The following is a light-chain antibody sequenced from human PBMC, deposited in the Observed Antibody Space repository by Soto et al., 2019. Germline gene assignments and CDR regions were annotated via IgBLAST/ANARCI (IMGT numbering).Light chain of an antibody. CDR1: SSNIGNNY. V-gene: IGLV1-51*01. Sequence: QSVLTQPPSVSAAPGQKVTISCSGSSSNIGNNYVSCYQQLPGTAHKLLIYDNNKRPSGIPDRFSGSKSGTSATLGITGLQTGDEADYYCGTWDSSLSAVVFGGGTKLTVL. CDR2: DNN. CDR3: GTWDSSLSAVV. J-gene: IGLJ2*01.